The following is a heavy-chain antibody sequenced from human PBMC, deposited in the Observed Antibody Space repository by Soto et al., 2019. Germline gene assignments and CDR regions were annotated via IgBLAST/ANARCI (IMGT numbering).Heavy chain of an antibody. CDR2: ISGTSETI. V-gene: IGHV3-48*02. J-gene: IGHJ1*01. CDR1: GFNFHTYT. CDR3: ATGYCRSDNCHFNH. Sequence: DVQLVESGGGLVKPGGSLRLSCAASGFNFHTYTMTWVRQAPGKGLEWVSYISGTSETIFYADSVNGRFTIARDNAKNSLYLQLNSLRDEETAVYYCATGYCRSDNCHFNHWGQGTLVTVSS. D-gene: IGHD2-2*03.